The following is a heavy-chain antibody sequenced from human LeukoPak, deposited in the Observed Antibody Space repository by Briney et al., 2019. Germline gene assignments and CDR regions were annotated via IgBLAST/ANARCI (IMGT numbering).Heavy chain of an antibody. V-gene: IGHV3-21*01. CDR2: ISSSSNYI. D-gene: IGHD3-3*01. Sequence: GGSLRLSCAASGFTFSSYSMNWVRQAPGKGLEWVSSISSSSNYIHYADSVKGRFTISRDNAKSSLFLQMNSLRAEDTAVYFCARDLTDDFWGGYHFDYWGQGTLVTVSS. CDR1: GFTFSSYS. J-gene: IGHJ4*02. CDR3: ARDLTDDFWGGYHFDY.